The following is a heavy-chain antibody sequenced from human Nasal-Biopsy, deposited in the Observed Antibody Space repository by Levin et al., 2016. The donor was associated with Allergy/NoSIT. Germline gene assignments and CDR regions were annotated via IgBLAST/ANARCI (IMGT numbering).Heavy chain of an antibody. CDR3: ARDGIAAIGINGMDV. CDR1: GGDLRNYG. CDR2: IIPVFGAS. J-gene: IGHJ6*02. D-gene: IGHD6-13*01. V-gene: IGHV1-69*06. Sequence: SVKVSCKASGGDLRNYGINWVRQAPGQGLEWMGGIIPVFGASKVAQKFQGRVTITEDKLTTTVYMEMRNLRSDDTAFYFCARDGIAAIGINGMDVWGQGTKVTVS.